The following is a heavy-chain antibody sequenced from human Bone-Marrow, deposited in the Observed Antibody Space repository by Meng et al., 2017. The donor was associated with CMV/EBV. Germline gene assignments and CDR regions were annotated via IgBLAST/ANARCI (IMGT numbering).Heavy chain of an antibody. D-gene: IGHD3-22*01. CDR3: ASVVATSGYYRGDIYCFDY. CDR2: ISAYNANT. J-gene: IGHJ4*02. V-gene: IGHV1-18*01. CDR1: GHTFTRNG. Sequence: ASVKVSCKASGHTFTRNGISWVRQAPGQGLEWMGWISAYNANTYYAQKLQGRFTMTTDTSTSTAFMELRSLRSDDTAVYYCASVVATSGYYRGDIYCFDYWGQGTLVTVSS.